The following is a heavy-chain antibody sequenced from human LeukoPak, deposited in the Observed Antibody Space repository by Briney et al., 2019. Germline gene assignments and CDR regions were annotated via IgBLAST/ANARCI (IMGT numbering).Heavy chain of an antibody. Sequence: PGGSLRLSCAACGFTFSSYAMSWVRQAPGKGLEWVSAISGSGGSTYYADSVKGRFTISRDNSKNTLYLQMNSLRAEDTAVYYCANIPIWGGATTFHPSDYWGQGTLVTVSS. V-gene: IGHV3-23*01. CDR1: GFTFSSYA. CDR3: ANIPIWGGATTFHPSDY. CDR2: ISGSGGST. J-gene: IGHJ4*02. D-gene: IGHD1-26*01.